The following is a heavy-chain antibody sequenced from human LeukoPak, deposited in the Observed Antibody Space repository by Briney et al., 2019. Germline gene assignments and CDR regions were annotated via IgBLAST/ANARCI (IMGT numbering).Heavy chain of an antibody. J-gene: IGHJ6*02. Sequence: SETLSLTCNVSGGSISSYYWSWIRQPPGKGLEWIGYIYYSGSTNYNPSLKSRVTISVDTSKNQFSLKLSSVTAADTAVYYCARVMGSYYYYGMDVWGQGTTVTVSS. CDR2: IYYSGST. D-gene: IGHD2-8*01. V-gene: IGHV4-59*01. CDR1: GGSISSYY. CDR3: ARVMGSYYYYGMDV.